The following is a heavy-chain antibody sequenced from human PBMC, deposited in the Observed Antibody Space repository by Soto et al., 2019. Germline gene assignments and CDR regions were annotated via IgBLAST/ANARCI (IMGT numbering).Heavy chain of an antibody. V-gene: IGHV1-46*01. J-gene: IGHJ4*02. D-gene: IGHD3-22*01. CDR1: GYTFTSYY. Sequence: ASVKVSCKASGYTFTSYYMHWVRQAPGQELEWMGIINPSGGSTSYAQKFQGRVTMTRDTSTSTVYMELSSLRSEDTAVYYCARSYYYDSSGYYYYFDYWGQGTLVTVSS. CDR3: ARSYYYDSSGYYYYFDY. CDR2: INPSGGST.